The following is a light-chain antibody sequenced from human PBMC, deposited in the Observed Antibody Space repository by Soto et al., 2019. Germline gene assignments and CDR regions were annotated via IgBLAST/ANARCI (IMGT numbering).Light chain of an antibody. Sequence: EIVMTQSPATLSVSPGERATLSCRASQSVSSNLAWYQQKPGQAPRLLIYGASTRATGIPARFSGSGSGTEFTLTISSLQSEDFAVYYCQQSANWPPLTFGGGTRVEIK. CDR1: QSVSSN. CDR2: GAS. J-gene: IGKJ4*01. V-gene: IGKV3-15*01. CDR3: QQSANWPPLT.